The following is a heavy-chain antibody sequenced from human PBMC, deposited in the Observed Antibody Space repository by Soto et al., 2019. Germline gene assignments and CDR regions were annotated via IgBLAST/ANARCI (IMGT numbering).Heavy chain of an antibody. CDR2: IRGFSPYT. V-gene: IGHV3-21*01. D-gene: IGHD2-15*01. Sequence: GGSLRLSCVGSGFTFSSYEMNWVRQAPGEGLEWVSGIRGFSPYTFYAESVKGRFTISRDNAKNSLYLQMNSLGVEDTAVYYCARDRGYDAHDYYYNAMDVWGQGTTVTVSS. J-gene: IGHJ6*02. CDR1: GFTFSSYE. CDR3: ARDRGYDAHDYYYNAMDV.